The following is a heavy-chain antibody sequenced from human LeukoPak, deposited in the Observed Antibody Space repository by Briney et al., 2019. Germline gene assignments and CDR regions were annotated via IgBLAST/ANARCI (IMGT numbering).Heavy chain of an antibody. CDR3: AGXEQXRTVWYXDY. V-gene: IGHV3-20*04. CDR1: GFTFDDYG. J-gene: IGHJ4*02. CDR2: INWNGGST. D-gene: IGHD2-2*01. Sequence: PXXXLRXXCAASGFTFDDYGMSWVRQAPGKGLEWVSGINWNGGSTVYADSVKGRFTISRDNAKNSLYLQMNSLRAEDTAWYYCAGXEQXRTVWYXDYWGQGTLATVSS.